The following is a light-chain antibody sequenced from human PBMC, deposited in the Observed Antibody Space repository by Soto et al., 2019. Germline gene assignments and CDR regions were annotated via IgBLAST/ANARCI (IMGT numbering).Light chain of an antibody. Sequence: EIVLTQSPDSLSLSPGERATLSCRASQNIDNNYLVWYQQRPGLAPRLLIYDASVRATGIPDRFSGSGSGTDFTLSISRLEPEDFPVYYCQQCAYSPRTFGQGTKVEVK. CDR3: QQCAYSPRT. CDR1: QNIDNNY. V-gene: IGKV3-20*01. CDR2: DAS. J-gene: IGKJ1*01.